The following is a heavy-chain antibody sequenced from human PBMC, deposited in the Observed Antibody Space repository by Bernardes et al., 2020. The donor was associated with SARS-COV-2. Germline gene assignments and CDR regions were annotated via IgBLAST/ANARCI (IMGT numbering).Heavy chain of an antibody. CDR1: GGSISSYY. CDR3: ARFGGYSLKD. V-gene: IGHV4-59*08. Sequence: SETLSLTCTVSGGSISSYYWSWIRQPPGKGLEWIGYVYYSGSTYYNHSLKRRVTISVDTSKNEFSLKLNSVTAADTAVYYCARFGGYSLKDWGQGTLVTVSS. J-gene: IGHJ4*02. D-gene: IGHD3-16*01. CDR2: VYYSGST.